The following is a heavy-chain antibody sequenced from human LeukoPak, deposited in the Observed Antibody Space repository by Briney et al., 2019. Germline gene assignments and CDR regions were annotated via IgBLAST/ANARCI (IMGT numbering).Heavy chain of an antibody. CDR1: GFTFSRYG. CDR2: IWSDGTNK. J-gene: IGHJ4*02. Sequence: GGSLRLSCAASGFTFSRYGMHWVRQAPGKGLEWVAVIWSDGTNKYYADSVKGRFTISRDNSQNTLYLQMNSLRAEDTAVYYRARETRSGWYYFDYWGQGTLVTVSS. V-gene: IGHV3-33*01. CDR3: ARETRSGWYYFDY. D-gene: IGHD6-19*01.